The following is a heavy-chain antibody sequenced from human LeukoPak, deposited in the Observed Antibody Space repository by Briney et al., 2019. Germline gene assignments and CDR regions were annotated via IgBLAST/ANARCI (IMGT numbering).Heavy chain of an antibody. Sequence: GESLKISCKGSGYSFTNYWIAWVRQMPGKGLEWMGITYPGDSDTRYSPSFQGQVTISADKSISTAYLQVSSLEASDTAMYYCARHPGSNYRLDVWGQGTPVTVSS. CDR2: TYPGDSDT. V-gene: IGHV5-51*01. D-gene: IGHD6-13*01. CDR1: GYSFTNYW. J-gene: IGHJ6*02. CDR3: ARHPGSNYRLDV.